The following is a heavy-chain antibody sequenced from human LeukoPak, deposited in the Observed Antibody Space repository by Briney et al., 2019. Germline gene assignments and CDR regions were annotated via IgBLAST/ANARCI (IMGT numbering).Heavy chain of an antibody. CDR3: ARDRHSTGWYYFDY. CDR1: GLTFSSYS. J-gene: IGHJ4*02. V-gene: IGHV3-48*02. Sequence: GGSLRLSCVASGLTFSSYSMNWVRQTPGKGLEWVSYINSGSSTIYYADSVKGRFTISRDNGKNSLYLQMNSLRDEDTAVYYCARDRHSTGWYYFDYWGQGTLVTVSS. D-gene: IGHD6-19*01. CDR2: INSGSSTI.